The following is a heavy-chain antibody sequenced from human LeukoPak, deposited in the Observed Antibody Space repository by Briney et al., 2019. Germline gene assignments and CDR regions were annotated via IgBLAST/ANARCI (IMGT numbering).Heavy chain of an antibody. CDR1: GGSVTSTNW. Sequence: SETLSLTCAVSGGSVTSTNWWTWVRPPPGKGLEWIGEVHLDGRTNYNPSLTGRLTLSVDLYENHTSLELTSVTAADTAVYYCAREGGFYRPPDYLGQGTLVTVSS. CDR3: AREGGFYRPPDY. D-gene: IGHD3-3*01. CDR2: VHLDGRT. V-gene: IGHV4-4*02. J-gene: IGHJ4*02.